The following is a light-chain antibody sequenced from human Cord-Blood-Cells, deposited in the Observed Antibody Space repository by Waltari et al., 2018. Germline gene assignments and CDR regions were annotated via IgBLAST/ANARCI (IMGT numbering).Light chain of an antibody. CDR1: QSLVHSDGNTY. V-gene: IGKV2-30*02. CDR2: KVS. Sequence: DVVMTQSPLSLPVTLGQPASISCRSSQSLVHSDGNTYLNWFQQRPGQSPRCLIYKVSNRDSGVPDRFSGSGSGTDFTLKISRVEAEDVGVYYCMQGTHWPIFTFGPGTKVDIK. J-gene: IGKJ3*01. CDR3: MQGTHWPIFT.